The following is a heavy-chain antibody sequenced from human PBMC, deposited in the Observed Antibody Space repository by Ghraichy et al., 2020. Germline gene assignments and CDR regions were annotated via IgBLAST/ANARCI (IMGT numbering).Heavy chain of an antibody. CDR1: GCSISSYY. J-gene: IGHJ6*03. CDR3: ARGARDYDILTGHYYYYYYMDV. CDR2: IYYSGST. Sequence: SQTLSLTCTVSGCSISSYYWSWIRQPPGKGLEWIGYIYYSGSTNYNPSLKSRVTISVDTSKNQFPLKLGSVTAADTAVYYCARGARDYDILTGHYYYYYYMDVWGKGTTVTVSS. D-gene: IGHD3-9*01. V-gene: IGHV4-59*01.